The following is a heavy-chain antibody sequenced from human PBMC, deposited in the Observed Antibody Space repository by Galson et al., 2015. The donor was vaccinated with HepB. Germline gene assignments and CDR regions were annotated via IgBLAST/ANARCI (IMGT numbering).Heavy chain of an antibody. V-gene: IGHV3-30*04. Sequence: SLRLSCAASGFTFSSYAMHWVRQAPGKGLEWVAVISYDGSNKYYADSVKGRFTISRDNSKNTLYLQMNSLRAEDTAVYYCAKGYCSSTSCYSYYYYYMDVWGKGTTVTVSS. CDR2: ISYDGSNK. D-gene: IGHD2-2*01. J-gene: IGHJ6*03. CDR3: AKGYCSSTSCYSYYYYYMDV. CDR1: GFTFSSYA.